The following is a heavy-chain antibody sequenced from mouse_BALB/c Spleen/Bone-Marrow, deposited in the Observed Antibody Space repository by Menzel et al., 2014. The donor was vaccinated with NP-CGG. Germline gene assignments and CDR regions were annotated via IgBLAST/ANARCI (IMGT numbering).Heavy chain of an antibody. Sequence: VQGVESGAELVKPGASVKLSCKTSGYTFTNYWIQWVKQRPGQGLGWIGEIFPGTGTTYYNEKFKGKATLTIDTSSSTACMQLSSLTSEDSAVYFCARHYYGSSDAMDYWGQGTSVTVSS. V-gene: IGHV1S132*01. CDR3: ARHYYGSSDAMDY. D-gene: IGHD1-1*01. CDR2: IFPGTGTT. J-gene: IGHJ4*01. CDR1: GYTFTNYW.